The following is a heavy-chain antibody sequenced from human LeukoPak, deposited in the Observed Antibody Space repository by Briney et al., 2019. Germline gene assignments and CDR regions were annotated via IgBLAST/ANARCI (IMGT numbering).Heavy chain of an antibody. CDR2: IWYDGSNK. CDR3: ARGQIPYFYYMDV. J-gene: IGHJ6*03. V-gene: IGHV3-33*01. CDR1: GFTFSDHS. Sequence: PGPSLRLSCAVSGFTFSDHSMHWVRQAPGKGLEWVAAIWYDGSNKYYADSVKGRFTISRDNSKSTLYLQMNSLRAEDTAVFFCARGQIPYFYYMDVWGNGTTVTVAS.